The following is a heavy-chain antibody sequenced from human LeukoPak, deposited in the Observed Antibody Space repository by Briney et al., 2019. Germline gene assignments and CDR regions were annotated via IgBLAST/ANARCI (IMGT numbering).Heavy chain of an antibody. V-gene: IGHV4-34*01. D-gene: IGHD6-19*01. J-gene: IGHJ4*02. CDR3: AMTGYSSGWLLDY. CDR1: GGSFSGYY. Sequence: SETLSLTCAVYGGSFSGYYWSWIRHPPGKGLEWIGEINHSGSTNYNPSPKSRVTISVDTSKNQFSLKLSSVTAADTAVYYCAMTGYSSGWLLDYWGQGTLVTVSS. CDR2: INHSGST.